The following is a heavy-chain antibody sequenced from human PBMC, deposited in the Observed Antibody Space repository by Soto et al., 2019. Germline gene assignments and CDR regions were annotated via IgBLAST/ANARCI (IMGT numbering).Heavy chain of an antibody. V-gene: IGHV3-23*01. J-gene: IGHJ3*02. CDR1: GFTFSYYA. CDR2: ISGSGNTT. Sequence: SCAASGFTFSYYAMTWVRQAPGKGLEWVSTISGSGNTTFYADSVKGRFTISRDNSKNTLFVQMDSLRAEDTAVYYCAKDNIRLELRGRRAFDIWGQGTMVTVSS. D-gene: IGHD1-7*01. CDR3: AKDNIRLELRGRRAFDI.